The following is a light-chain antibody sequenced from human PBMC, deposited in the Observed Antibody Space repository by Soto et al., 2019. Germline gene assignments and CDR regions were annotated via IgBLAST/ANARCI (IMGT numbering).Light chain of an antibody. CDR1: QSVSSY. J-gene: IGKJ1*01. V-gene: IGKV3-11*01. CDR3: QQRTNWPWT. CDR2: DAS. Sequence: EIVLTQFPATLSLSPGERVTLSCRASQSVSSYLAWYQQKPGQAPRLLIYDASNRATGIPARFSGSGSGTDFTLTISSLEPEDFAVYYCQQRTNWPWTFGQGTKVEIK.